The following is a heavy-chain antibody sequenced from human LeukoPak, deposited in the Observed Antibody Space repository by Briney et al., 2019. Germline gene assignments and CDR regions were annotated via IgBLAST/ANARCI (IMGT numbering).Heavy chain of an antibody. CDR1: GYTFTSYG. V-gene: IGHV1-69*13. J-gene: IGHJ4*02. Sequence: ASVKVSCKASGYTFTSYGISWVRQAPGQGLEWMGGIIPIFGTANYAQKFQGRVTITADESTSTAYMELSSLRSEDTAVYYCARATRDYYDSSGAMSMGYFDYWGQGTLVTVSS. D-gene: IGHD3-22*01. CDR2: IIPIFGTA. CDR3: ARATRDYYDSSGAMSMGYFDY.